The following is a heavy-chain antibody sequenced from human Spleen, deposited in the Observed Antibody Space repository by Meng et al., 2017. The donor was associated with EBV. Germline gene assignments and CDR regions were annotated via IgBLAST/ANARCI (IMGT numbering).Heavy chain of an antibody. V-gene: IGHV1-69*06. CDR2: IIPLFGTT. J-gene: IGHJ4*02. D-gene: IGHD3-16*01. CDR3: ASSLGGSVAPV. CDR1: GGTFANYD. Sequence: QVQLGPSVAEVHKPWSTVMVSCRASGGTFANYDVRWVLQAPGQGLEWMGGIIPLFGTTEYARKFKGRLTITADKSTLTAFMELSSLTSQDTAVYYCASSLGGSVAPVWGQGVLVTVSS.